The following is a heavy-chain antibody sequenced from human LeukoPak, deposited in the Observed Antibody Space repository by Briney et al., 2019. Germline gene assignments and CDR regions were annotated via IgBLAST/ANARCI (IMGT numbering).Heavy chain of an antibody. CDR2: ITWDGGNL. CDR3: AKGYTFHGVAHDSGYFDY. V-gene: IGHV3-9*03. Sequence: GRSLRLSCVTSGFTFADYTMHWVRQVAGKGVEWLSGITWDGGNLAYEDSVKGRFTISRDNANNSLYLQMNSLRNEDMAFYFCAKGYTFHGVAHDSGYFDYWGQGTLVTVSS. J-gene: IGHJ4*02. CDR1: GFTFADYT. D-gene: IGHD3-3*01.